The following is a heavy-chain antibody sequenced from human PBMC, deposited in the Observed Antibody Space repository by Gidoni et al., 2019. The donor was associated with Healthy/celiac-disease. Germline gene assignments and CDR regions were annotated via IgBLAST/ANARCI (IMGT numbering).Heavy chain of an antibody. J-gene: IGHJ4*02. CDR3: ARAPRGGYVPYYFDY. D-gene: IGHD5-12*01. CDR1: GFPFSSYS. V-gene: IGHV3-21*01. Sequence: EVQLVESGGGLVKPGGSLRLSCAASGFPFSSYSMNWVRQAPGKGLEWVSSISSSSSYIYYADSVKGRFTISRDNAKNSLYLQMNSLRAEDTAVYYCARAPRGGYVPYYFDYWGQGTLVTVSS. CDR2: ISSSSSYI.